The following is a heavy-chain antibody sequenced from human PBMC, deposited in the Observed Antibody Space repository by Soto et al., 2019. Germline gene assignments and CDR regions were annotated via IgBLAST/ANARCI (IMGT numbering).Heavy chain of an antibody. Sequence: EVQLLESGGDLVQPGWSLRLSCAASGFTFSSYAMSWVRQAPGKGLEWVSGISGSGSSTYYADSVKGRFTISRDNSKNTLYLQMNSLRAEDTAVYYCAKHPTTVTSRIHYWGQGTLVTVSS. CDR2: ISGSGSST. CDR3: AKHPTTVTSRIHY. J-gene: IGHJ4*02. V-gene: IGHV3-23*01. CDR1: GFTFSSYA. D-gene: IGHD4-17*01.